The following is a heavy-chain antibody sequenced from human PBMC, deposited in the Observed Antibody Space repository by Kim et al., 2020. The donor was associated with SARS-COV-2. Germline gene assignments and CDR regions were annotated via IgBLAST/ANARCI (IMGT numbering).Heavy chain of an antibody. CDR1: GFTFSSYG. D-gene: IGHD2-21*02. Sequence: GGSLRLSCAASGFTFSSYGMHWVRQAPGKGLEWVAVISYDGSNKYYADSVKGRFTISRDNSKNTLYLQMNSLRAEDTAVYYCAKGLRGDFDAFDIWGQGTMVTVSS. CDR3: AKGLRGDFDAFDI. V-gene: IGHV3-30*18. CDR2: ISYDGSNK. J-gene: IGHJ3*02.